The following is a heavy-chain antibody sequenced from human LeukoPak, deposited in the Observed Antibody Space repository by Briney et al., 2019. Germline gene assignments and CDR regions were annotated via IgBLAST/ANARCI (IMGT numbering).Heavy chain of an antibody. CDR3: ARGDSSWYYSYMDV. CDR1: GGTFSSYA. Sequence: ASVKVSCKASGGTFSSYAISWVRQAPGQGLEWMGGIIPIFGTANYAQKFQGRVTITTDESTSTAYMELSSLRSEDTAVYYCARGDSSWYYSYMDVWGKGTTVTVSS. D-gene: IGHD6-13*01. J-gene: IGHJ6*03. V-gene: IGHV1-69*05. CDR2: IIPIFGTA.